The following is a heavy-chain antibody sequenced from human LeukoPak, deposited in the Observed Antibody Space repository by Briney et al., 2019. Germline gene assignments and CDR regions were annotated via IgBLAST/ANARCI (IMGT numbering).Heavy chain of an antibody. CDR1: EYTFTSYD. V-gene: IGHV1-8*01. Sequence: ASVKVSCKASEYTFTSYDINWVRQATGQGLEWMGWMNPNSGNTGYAQKFQGRVTMTRVTSISTAFMELNNLTSEDTAVYYCARGSWGEIAGRKSFEFWGQGSLVTVSS. D-gene: IGHD6-6*01. CDR2: MNPNSGNT. J-gene: IGHJ4*02. CDR3: ARGSWGEIAGRKSFEF.